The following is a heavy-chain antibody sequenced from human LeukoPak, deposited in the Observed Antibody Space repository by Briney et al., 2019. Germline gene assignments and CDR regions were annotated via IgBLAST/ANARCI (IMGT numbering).Heavy chain of an antibody. V-gene: IGHV4-31*03. CDR3: ARVGARGSHAFDI. D-gene: IGHD5-12*01. CDR2: IYYSGST. CDR1: GGSISSGGYY. Sequence: SSETLSLTCTVSGGSISSGGYYWSWIRQHPGKGLEWIGYIYYSGSTYYNPSLKSRVTISVDTSKNQFSLKLSSVTAADTAVYYCARVGARGSHAFDIWGQGTMVTVSS. J-gene: IGHJ3*02.